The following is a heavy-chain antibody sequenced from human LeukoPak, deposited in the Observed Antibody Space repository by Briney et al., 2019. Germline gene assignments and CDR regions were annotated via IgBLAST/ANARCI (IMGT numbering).Heavy chain of an antibody. CDR1: GFTFSNAW. CDR3: TPRLAYCGGDCYS. D-gene: IGHD2-21*02. J-gene: IGHJ5*02. CDR2: IKSKTDGGTT. Sequence: GGSLRLSCAASGFTFSNAWMSWVRQAPGKGLEWVGRIKSKTDGGTTDYAAPVKGRFTISRDDSKNALYLQMYSLKTEDTAVYYCTPRLAYCGGDCYSWGQGTLVTVSS. V-gene: IGHV3-15*01.